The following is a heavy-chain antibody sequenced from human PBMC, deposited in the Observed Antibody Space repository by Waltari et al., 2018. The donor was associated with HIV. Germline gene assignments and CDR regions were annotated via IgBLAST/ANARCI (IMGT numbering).Heavy chain of an antibody. CDR3: AKWGVYSNFYGMDV. V-gene: IGHV3-30*02. J-gene: IGHJ6*02. CDR1: EMKFSNYA. D-gene: IGHD3-10*01. CDR2: IRSDGVKK. Sequence: QEQLVESGGGVVQPGGSLRLSCPASEMKFSNYAIHWVRQAPGKGLEWLGFIRSDGVKKYYADSVKGRFTISRDNSKKTLYLQMSSLRAEDTAVYYCAKWGVYSNFYGMDVWGQGTTVAVSS.